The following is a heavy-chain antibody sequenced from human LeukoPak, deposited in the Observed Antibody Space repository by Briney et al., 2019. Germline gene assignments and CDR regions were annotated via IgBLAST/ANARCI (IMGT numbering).Heavy chain of an antibody. D-gene: IGHD3-10*01. V-gene: IGHV3-7*01. CDR1: GFTFGDYA. Sequence: GGSLRLSCTASGFTFGDYAMSWVRQAPGKGLEWVANIRQDGSEKYYVDSVKGRFTISRDNAKNSLYLQMNSLRAEDTAVYYCARELGWGDYFDYWGQGTLVTVSS. CDR2: IRQDGSEK. CDR3: ARELGWGDYFDY. J-gene: IGHJ4*02.